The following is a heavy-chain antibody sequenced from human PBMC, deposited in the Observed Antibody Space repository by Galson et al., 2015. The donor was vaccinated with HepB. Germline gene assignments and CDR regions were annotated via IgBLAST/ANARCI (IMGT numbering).Heavy chain of an antibody. CDR1: GFSFSNAW. Sequence: SLRLSCAASGFSFSNAWMNWVRRVPGKGLEGVGHIKSKTYGGTADYAAPVKDRFTLSRDDSKNILYLHLDSLNTEDTGIYYCTTATMIRGEVPYYFYKYGMDVWGQGTAVTVSS. CDR2: IKSKTYGGTA. D-gene: IGHD3-10*01. CDR3: TTATMIRGEVPYYFYKYGMDV. J-gene: IGHJ6*02. V-gene: IGHV3-15*07.